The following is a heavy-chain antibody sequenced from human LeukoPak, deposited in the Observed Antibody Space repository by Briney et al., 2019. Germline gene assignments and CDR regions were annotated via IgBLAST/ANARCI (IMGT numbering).Heavy chain of an antibody. CDR1: GFSLSNSGVG. V-gene: IGHV2-5*02. J-gene: IGHJ4*02. CDR2: VYWDDYK. Sequence: SGPTLVKPTQTLTLTCTFAGFSLSNSGVGVGWIRQPPGKALEWLALVYWDDYKRYSPSLKSRLTITKDTSKNQVVLTMTNMDPVDTATYYCAHSRKWIQLFDYWGQGTLVTVSS. CDR3: AHSRKWIQLFDY. D-gene: IGHD5-18*01.